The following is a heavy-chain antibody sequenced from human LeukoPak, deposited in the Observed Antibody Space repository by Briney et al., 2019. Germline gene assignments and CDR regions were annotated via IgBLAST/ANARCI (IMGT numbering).Heavy chain of an antibody. J-gene: IGHJ4*02. CDR2: INPNSGGT. Sequence: ASVKLSCKASGYTFTGYYMHWVRQAPGQGLEWMGWINPNSGGTNYAQKFQGRVTMIRDTSISTVYMELSRLRSDDTAVYYCASEIVGAADYWGQGTLVTVSS. CDR1: GYTFTGYY. CDR3: ASEIVGAADY. D-gene: IGHD1-26*01. V-gene: IGHV1-2*02.